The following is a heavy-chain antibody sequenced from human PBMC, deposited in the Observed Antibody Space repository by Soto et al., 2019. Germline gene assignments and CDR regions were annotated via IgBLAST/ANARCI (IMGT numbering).Heavy chain of an antibody. D-gene: IGHD6-6*01. CDR1: GFTFSSYA. J-gene: IGHJ4*02. V-gene: IGHV3-30-3*01. Sequence: GGSLRLSCAASGFTFSSYAMHWVRQAPGKGLEWVAVISYDGSNKYYADSVKGRFTISRDNSKNTLYLQMNSLRAEDTAVYYCARESPPFSSSGYFDYWGQGTLVTVSS. CDR3: ARESPPFSSSGYFDY. CDR2: ISYDGSNK.